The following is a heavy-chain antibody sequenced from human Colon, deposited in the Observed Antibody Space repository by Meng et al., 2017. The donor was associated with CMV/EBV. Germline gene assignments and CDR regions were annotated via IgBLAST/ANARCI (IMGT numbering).Heavy chain of an antibody. CDR2: ISGSGRNT. J-gene: IGHJ4*02. CDR1: GFRFSSSA. CDR3: AKDWKYDFWSGYFPDY. D-gene: IGHD3/OR15-3a*01. V-gene: IGHV3-23*01. Sequence: EGSLRLSCVASGFRFSSSAMSWVRQAAGKGLEWVAFISGSGRNTYSAASVKGRFIISRDNSLNTLFLEMNNLGADDTATYYCAKDWKYDFWSGYFPDYWGQGTLVTVSS.